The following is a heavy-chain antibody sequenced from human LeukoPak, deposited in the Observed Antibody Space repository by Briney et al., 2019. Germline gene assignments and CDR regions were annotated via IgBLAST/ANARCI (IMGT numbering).Heavy chain of an antibody. CDR2: IKSKTDGGTT. CDR1: GFTFSNAW. J-gene: IGHJ4*02. V-gene: IGHV3-15*01. Sequence: MSGGSLRLCCAASGFTFSNAWMSWVRQAPGKGLEWVGRIKSKTDGGTTDYAAPVKGRFTISRDDSKNTLYLQMNSLKTEDTAVYYCTTGIKYGVYSPFDYWGQGTLVTVSS. D-gene: IGHD4-17*01. CDR3: TTGIKYGVYSPFDY.